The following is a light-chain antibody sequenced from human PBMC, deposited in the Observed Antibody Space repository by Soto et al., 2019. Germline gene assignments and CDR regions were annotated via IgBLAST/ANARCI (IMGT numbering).Light chain of an antibody. V-gene: IGKV3-20*01. Sequence: EIVSTQSPGTLSLSPGERATLSCRASQSVSSTYLAWYQQKPGQAPRLLIYGASTRATGIPDRFSGSGSGTDFTLTISTLEPEDFAVYYCQQYGSSRWTFGQGTKVEFK. CDR1: QSVSSTY. J-gene: IGKJ1*01. CDR3: QQYGSSRWT. CDR2: GAS.